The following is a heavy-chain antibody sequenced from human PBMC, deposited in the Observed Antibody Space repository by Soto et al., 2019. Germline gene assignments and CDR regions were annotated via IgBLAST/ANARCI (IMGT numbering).Heavy chain of an antibody. V-gene: IGHV4-39*01. D-gene: IGHD3-16*01. CDR2: IYYSGST. CDR3: ESWGVPGIYYYGMDV. CDR1: GGSISSSSYY. Sequence: SETLSLTCTVSGGSISSSSYYWGWIRHPQGKGLEWIGSIYYSGSTYYNPSLKSRVTISVDTSKNQFSLKLSSVTAADTAVYYCESWGVPGIYYYGMDVWGQGTTVTVSS. J-gene: IGHJ6*02.